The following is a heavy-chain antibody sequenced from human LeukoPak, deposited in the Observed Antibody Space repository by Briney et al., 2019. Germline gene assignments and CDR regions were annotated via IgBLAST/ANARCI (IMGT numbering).Heavy chain of an antibody. CDR1: GYSISSGYY. Sequence: SETLSLTCAVSGYSISSGYYWGWIRQPPGKGLEWIGSIYYSGSTNYNPSLKSRVTISVDTSKNQFSLKLSSVTAADTAVYYCARRILYSGSYLIWGQGTMVTVSS. V-gene: IGHV4-38-2*01. J-gene: IGHJ3*02. D-gene: IGHD1-26*01. CDR3: ARRILYSGSYLI. CDR2: IYYSGST.